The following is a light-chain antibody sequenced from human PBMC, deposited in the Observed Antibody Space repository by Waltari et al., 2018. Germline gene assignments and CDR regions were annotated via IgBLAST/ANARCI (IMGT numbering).Light chain of an antibody. J-gene: IGKJ1*01. CDR2: GAS. CDR3: QHYVRLPVS. V-gene: IGKV3-20*01. Sequence: EIVLTQSPGTLSLSPGERATLPCRASQSVSRSFAWYQQKPGQAPRLLSYGASSRATGVPDRFSGSGSGTDFSLTISRLEPEDFAVYYCQHYVRLPVSFGQGTKVEIK. CDR1: QSVSRS.